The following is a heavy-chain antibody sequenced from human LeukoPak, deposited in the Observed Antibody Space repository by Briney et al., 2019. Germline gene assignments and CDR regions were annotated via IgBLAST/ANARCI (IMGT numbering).Heavy chain of an antibody. Sequence: PVKVSCKASGGTFSSYAISWVRQAPGQGLEWMGRITPILGIANYAQKFQGRVTITADKSTSTAYMELSSLRSEDTAVYYCARDSEDCSGGSCYSDWFDPWGQGTLVTVSS. V-gene: IGHV1-69*04. CDR1: GGTFSSYA. D-gene: IGHD2-15*01. J-gene: IGHJ5*02. CDR2: ITPILGIA. CDR3: ARDSEDCSGGSCYSDWFDP.